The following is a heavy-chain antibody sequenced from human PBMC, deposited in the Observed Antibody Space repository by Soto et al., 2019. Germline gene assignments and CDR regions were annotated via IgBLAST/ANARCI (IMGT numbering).Heavy chain of an antibody. V-gene: IGHV4-61*01. CDR1: GGSVSSGSYY. Sequence: SETLSLTCTVSGGSVSSGSYYWSWIRQPPGKGLEYIGYIYYSGSSNYNPSLKSRVTISADTSKNQFSLKLSSVTAADTAVYYCARESRYYGSGSYYSDYWGQGTLVTVSS. D-gene: IGHD3-10*01. J-gene: IGHJ4*02. CDR2: IYYSGSS. CDR3: ARESRYYGSGSYYSDY.